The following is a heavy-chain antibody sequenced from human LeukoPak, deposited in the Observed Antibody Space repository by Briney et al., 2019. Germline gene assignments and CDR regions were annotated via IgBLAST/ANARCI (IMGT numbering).Heavy chain of an antibody. D-gene: IGHD4-17*01. CDR2: LYSGGST. CDR3: APEEGYGAVTSDAFDI. CDR1: GFTVSTNY. J-gene: IGHJ3*02. Sequence: GGSLRLSCAASGFTVSTNYMSWVRQAPGKGLEWCSVLYSGGSTYYADSVKGRFTISRDNSKNTLYLQMNSLRAEDTAVYYCAPEEGYGAVTSDAFDIWGQGTMVTVSS. V-gene: IGHV3-53*01.